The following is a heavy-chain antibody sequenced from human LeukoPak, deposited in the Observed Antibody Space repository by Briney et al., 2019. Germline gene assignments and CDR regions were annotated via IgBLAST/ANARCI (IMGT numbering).Heavy chain of an antibody. V-gene: IGHV3-23*01. CDR2: ISGSGGST. Sequence: SGGSLRLSCAASGFTFSSYAMSWVRQAPGKGLEWVSAISGSGGSTYYADSVKGRFTISRDNSKNTLYLQMNSLRAEDTAVYYCATQTLWFGELSHYWGQGTLVTVSS. CDR3: ATQTLWFGELSHY. D-gene: IGHD3-10*01. CDR1: GFTFSSYA. J-gene: IGHJ4*02.